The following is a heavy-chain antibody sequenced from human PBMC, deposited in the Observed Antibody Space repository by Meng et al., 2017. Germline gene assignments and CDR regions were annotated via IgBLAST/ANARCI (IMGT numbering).Heavy chain of an antibody. CDR3: AREPYGYFTDY. D-gene: IGHD5-18*01. CDR2: IKPNTGNP. J-gene: IGHJ4*02. CDR1: GYTFTSYA. V-gene: IGHV7-4-1*02. Sequence: QVQLAQSGLELKKPGVSVKGSFKASGYTFTSYAMNWVRQAPGQGLEWMGWIKPNTGNPTYAQGFTGRFVFSLDTSVSTAYLQISSLKAEDTAVYYCAREPYGYFTDYWGQGTLVTVSS.